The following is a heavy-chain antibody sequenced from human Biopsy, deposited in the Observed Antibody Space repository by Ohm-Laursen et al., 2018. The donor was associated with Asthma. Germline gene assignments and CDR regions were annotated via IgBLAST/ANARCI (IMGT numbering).Heavy chain of an antibody. V-gene: IGHV1-3*01. CDR1: GYTFINYA. CDR3: ARTYYDFLTGQVIDAFAI. Sequence: GPSASASCKASGYTFINYAIHWVRQAPGQRLEWMGGINAGNGNTKYSQKFQGRVTITRDTSASTAYMELSSLRSEDTAVYYCARTYYDFLTGQVIDAFAIWGQGTMVTVSS. CDR2: INAGNGNT. D-gene: IGHD3-9*01. J-gene: IGHJ3*02.